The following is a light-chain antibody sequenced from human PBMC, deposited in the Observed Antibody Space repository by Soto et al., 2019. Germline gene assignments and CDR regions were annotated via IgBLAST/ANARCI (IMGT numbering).Light chain of an antibody. CDR3: QQRSNWHPIT. V-gene: IGKV3-11*01. J-gene: IGKJ5*01. Sequence: EIVFTQSPATLSLSPGERATLSCRASQSVSSYLAWYQQKPGQAPRLIIYDASNRANGIPARFSGSGSGTDFTLTISSLEPEDFAFYYCQQRSNWHPITFGQGTRLEIK. CDR1: QSVSSY. CDR2: DAS.